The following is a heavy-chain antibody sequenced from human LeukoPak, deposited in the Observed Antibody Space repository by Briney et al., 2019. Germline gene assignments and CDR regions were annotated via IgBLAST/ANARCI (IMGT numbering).Heavy chain of an antibody. D-gene: IGHD5-24*01. CDR1: GFTVSSNY. Sequence: PGGSLRLSCAASGFTVSSNYMSWVRQAPGKGLEWVSVIYSGGSTYYADSVKGRFTISRDNSKNTLYLQMNSLRAEDTAVYYCARDTVRGGYNFAYWGQGTLVIVSS. CDR2: IYSGGST. J-gene: IGHJ4*02. CDR3: ARDTVRGGYNFAY. V-gene: IGHV3-53*01.